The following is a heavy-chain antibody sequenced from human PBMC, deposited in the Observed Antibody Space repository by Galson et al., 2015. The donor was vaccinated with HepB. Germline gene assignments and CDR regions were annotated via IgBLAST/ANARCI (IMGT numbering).Heavy chain of an antibody. CDR3: ARDERIIITQISNALEY. J-gene: IGHJ4*02. V-gene: IGHV1-18*01. D-gene: IGHD3-16*01. CDR2: ISAYNDNT. CDR1: HYTFTNYG. Sequence: SVKVSCKASHYTFTNYGISWVRQAPGQGLEWMGWISAYNDNTHYAQNLQDRVTMTTDTSTSTAYMELRSLRSDDTAVYYCARDERIIITQISNALEYWGQGTLVTVSS.